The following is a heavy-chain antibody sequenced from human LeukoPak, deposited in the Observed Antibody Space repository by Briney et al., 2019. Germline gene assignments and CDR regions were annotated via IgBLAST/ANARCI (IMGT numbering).Heavy chain of an antibody. Sequence: GGSLRLSCAASGFTFSGYGMHWVRQAPGKGLEWVAVIWYDGSNKYYADSVKGRFTISRDNSKNTLYLQMNSLRAEDTAVYYCAKDGLPYYDILTGYFLPPSDPWGQGTLVTVSS. V-gene: IGHV3-33*06. CDR1: GFTFSGYG. CDR3: AKDGLPYYDILTGYFLPPSDP. J-gene: IGHJ5*02. CDR2: IWYDGSNK. D-gene: IGHD3-9*01.